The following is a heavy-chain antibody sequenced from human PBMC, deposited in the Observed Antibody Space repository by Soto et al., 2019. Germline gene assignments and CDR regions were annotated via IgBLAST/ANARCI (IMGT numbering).Heavy chain of an antibody. V-gene: IGHV4-30-4*01. Sequence: SETLSLACTVSGDSLSSADYCWSWIRQAPGKGLEWIGYICYSGSTYHNPSLKSRTSMSVDTSKKQFSLKLTSVTAADTAVYYCAREESGLFDSWGQGRLVT. CDR3: AREESGLFDS. CDR1: GDSLSSADYC. J-gene: IGHJ4*02. CDR2: ICYSGST. D-gene: IGHD5-12*01.